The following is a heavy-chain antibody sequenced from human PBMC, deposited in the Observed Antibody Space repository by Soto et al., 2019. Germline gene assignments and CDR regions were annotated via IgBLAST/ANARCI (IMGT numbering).Heavy chain of an antibody. J-gene: IGHJ6*02. D-gene: IGHD1-26*01. V-gene: IGHV3-30*18. CDR2: ISYDGSNK. CDR3: AKGPPRSRGSYYYYYYYGMDV. CDR1: GFTFSSYG. Sequence: GGSLRLSCAASGFTFSSYGMHWVRQAPGKGLEWVAVISYDGSNKYYADSVKGRFTISRDNSKNTLYLQMNSPRAEDTAVYYCAKGPPRSRGSYYYYYYYGMDVWGQGTTVTVSS.